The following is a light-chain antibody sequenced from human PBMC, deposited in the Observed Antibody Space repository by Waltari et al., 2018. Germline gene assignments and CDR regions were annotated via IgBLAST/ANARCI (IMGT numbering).Light chain of an antibody. J-gene: IGKJ2*01. CDR2: WAS. Sequence: VLYSSNNKNYLAWYQQKPGLPPKLLIYWASTRESGVPDRFSGSGSGTDFTLTISSLQAEDVAVYYCQQYYSTPPTFGQGTKLEIK. CDR1: VLYSSNNKNY. V-gene: IGKV4-1*01. CDR3: QQYYSTPPT.